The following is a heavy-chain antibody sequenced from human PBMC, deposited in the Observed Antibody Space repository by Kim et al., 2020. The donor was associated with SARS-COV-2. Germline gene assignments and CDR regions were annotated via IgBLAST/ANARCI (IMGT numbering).Heavy chain of an antibody. J-gene: IGHJ4*02. CDR3: AGAVTANSGYEY. CDR2: FYSGGGGP. CDR1: GFTVTSSY. Sequence: GGSLRLSCAASGFTVTSSYMAWARQAPGKGLGWISVFYSGGGGPYYADSVRGRFTVSRDTSRNTMYLQMNSLRVADTAVYYCAGAVTANSGYEYWGQGTLVPVSS. V-gene: IGHV3-53*01. D-gene: IGHD2-21*02.